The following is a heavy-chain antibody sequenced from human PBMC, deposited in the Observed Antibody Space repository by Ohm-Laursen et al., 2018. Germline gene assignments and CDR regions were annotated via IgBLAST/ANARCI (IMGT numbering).Heavy chain of an antibody. J-gene: IGHJ6*02. CDR2: ISGSGGST. D-gene: IGHD3-22*01. Sequence: SLRLSCAASGFTFSSYAMSWVRQAPGKGLEWVSAISGSGGSTYYADSVKGWFTVSRDNSKSTLYLQMNSLRAEDTAVYYCAKDYYDSSGYYLYYYGMDVWGQGTTVTVSS. V-gene: IGHV3-23*01. CDR3: AKDYYDSSGYYLYYYGMDV. CDR1: GFTFSSYA.